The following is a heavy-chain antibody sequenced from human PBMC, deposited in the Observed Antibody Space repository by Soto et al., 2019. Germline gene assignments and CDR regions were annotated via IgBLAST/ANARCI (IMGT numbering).Heavy chain of an antibody. J-gene: IGHJ4*02. V-gene: IGHV3-30*18. CDR1: GFTFSHYA. CDR2: MSYVGSNE. CDR3: AKDGSHNLDY. Sequence: QVQLVESGGGVVQPGRSLRLSCAASGFTFSHYAMHWVRQAPGKGLEWVALMSYVGSNEYYADSVKGRFTISRDNSKNTLYLRMNSLRAEETAVYYCAKDGSHNLDYWCPGTLVTVSS. D-gene: IGHD1-26*01.